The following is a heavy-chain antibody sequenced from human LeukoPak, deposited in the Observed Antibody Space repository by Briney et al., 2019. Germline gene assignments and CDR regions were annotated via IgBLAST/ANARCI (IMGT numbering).Heavy chain of an antibody. J-gene: IGHJ4*02. CDR2: IYYTGST. D-gene: IGHD2-15*01. CDR3: AAYCSGGSCYAAPCL. Sequence: SETLSLTCTVSGGSISSYYWSWIRQPPGKGLEGIGYIYYTGSTNYNPSLKSRVTISVDTSKNQFSLKLNSVTAADTAVYYCAAYCSGGSCYAAPCLWGQGTLVTVSS. V-gene: IGHV4-59*01. CDR1: GGSISSYY.